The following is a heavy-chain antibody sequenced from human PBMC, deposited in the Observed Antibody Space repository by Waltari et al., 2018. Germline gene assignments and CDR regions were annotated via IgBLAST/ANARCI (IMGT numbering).Heavy chain of an antibody. J-gene: IGHJ4*02. V-gene: IGHV3-30*01. Sequence: VESGEGVVRLGGSLRLSCATTDSHFRTSILPWARQAPGKGLEWVSAMSYDGFSKYYADSVNGRFTIARDNSKNTVYLEINSLRPEDTAVYYCAREGGTSGYSGFVDYWGQGTQVTVSS. CDR3: AREGGTSGYSGFVDY. CDR2: MSYDGFSK. D-gene: IGHD2-2*01. CDR1: DSHFRTSI.